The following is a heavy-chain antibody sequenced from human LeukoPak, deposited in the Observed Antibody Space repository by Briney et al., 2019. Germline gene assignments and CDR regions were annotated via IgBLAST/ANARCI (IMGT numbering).Heavy chain of an antibody. V-gene: IGHV1-69*05. CDR2: IIPIFATT. D-gene: IGHD5-24*01. CDR1: GCTFNSYA. CDR3: ARGGWVQQKYYMDV. J-gene: IGHJ6*03. Sequence: ASVKVSCKASGCTFNSYAISWVRQAPGQGLEWMGGIIPIFATTNHAQKFQGRVTITTDESRTTAYMELSSLRSEDTAVYYCARGGWVQQKYYMDVWGKGTTITLSS.